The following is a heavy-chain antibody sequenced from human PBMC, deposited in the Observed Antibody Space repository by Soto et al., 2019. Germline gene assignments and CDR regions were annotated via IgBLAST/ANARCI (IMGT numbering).Heavy chain of an antibody. CDR2: IQTDGTSA. D-gene: IGHD6-19*01. V-gene: IGHV3-74*01. J-gene: IGHJ4*02. CDR1: GFSFSSYW. CDR3: AKGGNGSSGWSFDY. Sequence: EVQLVESGGGLVQPGGSLRLSCAASGFSFSSYWMHWVRQAPGKGLEWVSRIQTDGTSATNADSVRGRFTTSRDNAKNTLYLQMKSLRAEDTAVYYCAKGGNGSSGWSFDYWGQGTLVTVSS.